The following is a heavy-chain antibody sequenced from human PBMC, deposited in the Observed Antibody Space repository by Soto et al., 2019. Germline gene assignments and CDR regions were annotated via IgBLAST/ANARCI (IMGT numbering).Heavy chain of an antibody. J-gene: IGHJ4*02. D-gene: IGHD2-15*01. CDR2: IIPILGIA. V-gene: IGHV1-69*02. CDR1: GGTFSSYT. Sequence: QVQLVQSGAEVKKPGSSVKVSCKASGGTFSSYTISWVRQAPGQGLEWMGRIIPILGIANYAQKFQGRVTITADKSTSTAYMELSSLRSEDTAVYYCAAGGCSGGSCYPHWGQGTLVTVSS. CDR3: AAGGCSGGSCYPH.